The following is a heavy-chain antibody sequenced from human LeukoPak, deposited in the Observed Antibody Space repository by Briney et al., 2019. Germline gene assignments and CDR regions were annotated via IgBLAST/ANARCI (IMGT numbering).Heavy chain of an antibody. CDR2: IYYSGST. Sequence: PSETLSLTCTVSGGSISSYYWSWIRQPPGKGLEWIGYIYYSGSTNYNPSLKSRVTISVDTSKNQFSLKLSSETAADTAVYYCARGDAFDIWGQGTMVTVSS. V-gene: IGHV4-59*01. J-gene: IGHJ3*02. CDR3: ARGDAFDI. CDR1: GGSISSYY.